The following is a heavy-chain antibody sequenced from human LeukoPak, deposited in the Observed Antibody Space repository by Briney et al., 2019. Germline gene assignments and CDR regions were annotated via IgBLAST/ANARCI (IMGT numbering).Heavy chain of an antibody. V-gene: IGHV4-61*02. J-gene: IGHJ6*03. D-gene: IGHD3-22*01. Sequence: SETLSLTCTVSGGSISSGSYYWSWIRQPAGKGLEWIGRIYTSGSTTYNPSLKSRVTISIDTSKNQLSLKVSSVTAADTAVYYCARSPISMIVGHYYYYMDVWGQGTTVTVSS. CDR1: GGSISSGSYY. CDR2: IYTSGST. CDR3: ARSPISMIVGHYYYYMDV.